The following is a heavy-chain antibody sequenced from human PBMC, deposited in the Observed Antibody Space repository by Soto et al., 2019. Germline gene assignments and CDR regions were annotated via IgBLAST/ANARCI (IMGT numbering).Heavy chain of an antibody. D-gene: IGHD3-22*01. J-gene: IGHJ4*02. Sequence: SVKVSCKASGFTFTSSAVQWVRQARGQRLEWIGWIVVGSGNTNYAQKFQERVTITRDMSTSTAYMELSSLRSEDTAVYYYAADSLNYYDSSGPDYWGQGTLVTVSS. CDR1: GFTFTSSA. V-gene: IGHV1-58*01. CDR2: IVVGSGNT. CDR3: AADSLNYYDSSGPDY.